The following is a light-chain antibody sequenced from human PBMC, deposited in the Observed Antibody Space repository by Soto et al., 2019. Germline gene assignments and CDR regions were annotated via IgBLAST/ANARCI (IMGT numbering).Light chain of an antibody. J-gene: IGKJ1*01. CDR2: GAS. Sequence: EIVMTQSPATLSVSLGERAMLSCRASQTVSNNLAWYQQKPGQAPRLLIYGASSRATGIPARFSGSGSGTEFTLTISSLQSEDFAVYYCQQYNNWPQTFGQGTKVDIK. CDR3: QQYNNWPQT. CDR1: QTVSNN. V-gene: IGKV3-15*01.